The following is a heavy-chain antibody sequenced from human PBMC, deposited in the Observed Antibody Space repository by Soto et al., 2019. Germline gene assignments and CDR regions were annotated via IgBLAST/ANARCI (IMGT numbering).Heavy chain of an antibody. J-gene: IGHJ6*02. CDR3: ARDDIVVVPAALPTDYYYYYGMDV. D-gene: IGHD2-2*01. CDR1: GGSFSGYY. CDR2: INHSGST. Sequence: SETLSLTCAVYGGSFSGYYWSWIRQPPGKGLEWIGEINHSGSTNYNPSLKSRVTISVDTSKNQFSLKLSSVTAADTAVYYCARDDIVVVPAALPTDYYYYYGMDVWGQGTTVTVSS. V-gene: IGHV4-34*01.